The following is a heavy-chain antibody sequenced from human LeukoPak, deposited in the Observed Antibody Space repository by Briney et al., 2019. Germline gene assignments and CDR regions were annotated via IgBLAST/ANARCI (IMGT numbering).Heavy chain of an antibody. CDR1: GFSLSTSGAG. CDR2: IYWDDDK. Sequence: SGPVLVKPTQTLTLTCTFSGFSLSTSGAGVGWIRQPPGKALEWLALIYWDDDKRYSPSLKSRLTITKDTSKNQVVLTMTNMDPVDTATYYCAHVPYSSSWYQNWFDPWGQGTLVTVSS. J-gene: IGHJ5*02. V-gene: IGHV2-5*02. CDR3: AHVPYSSSWYQNWFDP. D-gene: IGHD6-13*01.